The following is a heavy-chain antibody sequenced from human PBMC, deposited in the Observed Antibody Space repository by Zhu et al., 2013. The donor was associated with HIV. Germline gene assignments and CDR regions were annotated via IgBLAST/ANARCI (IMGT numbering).Heavy chain of an antibody. CDR3: ARGGEVAGTGGYWSFDL. J-gene: IGHJ2*01. CDR1: GGTCNSYG. Sequence: QVQLVQSGAEVKKPGSSVKVSCKASGGTCNSYGISWVRQAPGQAPGQGLEWMGWINPNTGGTSIAQKFQGRVTMTRDTSISTAYMELSSLRSEDTAVYYCARGGEVAGTGGYWSFDLWGRGTLVTVSS. CDR2: INPNTGGT. V-gene: IGHV1-2*02. D-gene: IGHD6-19*01.